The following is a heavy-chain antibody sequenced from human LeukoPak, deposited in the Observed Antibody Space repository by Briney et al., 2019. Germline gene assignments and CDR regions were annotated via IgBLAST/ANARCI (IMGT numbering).Heavy chain of an antibody. CDR3: TRITMVRGVVFDY. J-gene: IGHJ4*02. D-gene: IGHD3-10*01. V-gene: IGHV3-73*01. Sequence: GGSLRLSCAASGFTFSSSAMHWVRQASGKGLEWVGRIRSKANSYATAYAASVKGRFTISRDDSKNTAYLQMNSLKTEDTAVYYCTRITMVRGVVFDYWGQGTLVTVSS. CDR2: IRSKANSYAT. CDR1: GFTFSSSA.